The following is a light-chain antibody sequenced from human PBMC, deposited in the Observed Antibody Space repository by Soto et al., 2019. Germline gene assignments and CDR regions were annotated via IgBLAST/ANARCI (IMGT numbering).Light chain of an antibody. V-gene: IGKV1-8*01. J-gene: IGKJ3*01. CDR1: QGISSY. Sequence: AIRMTQSPSSFSASTGDRVTITCRASQGISSYLAWYQQKPGKAPKLLIYAASTLQSGVPSRFSGSGSGTDFTLTISCLQSEDFATYYCQQYYSYPSLGTFGPGTKVDIK. CDR2: AAS. CDR3: QQYYSYPSLGT.